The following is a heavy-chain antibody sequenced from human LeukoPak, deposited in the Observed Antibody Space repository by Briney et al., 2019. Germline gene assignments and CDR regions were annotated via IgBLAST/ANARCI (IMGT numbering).Heavy chain of an antibody. CDR1: GGTFSSYA. J-gene: IGHJ4*02. D-gene: IGHD3-10*01. CDR3: ASPASITDVGGFDY. V-gene: IGHV1-69*13. CDR2: IIPIFGTA. Sequence: GASVKVSCKASGGTFSSYAISWVRQAPGQGLEWMGGIIPIFGTANYAQKFQGRVTITADESTSTAYMELSSLRSDDTAVYYCASPASITDVGGFDYWGQGTLVTVSS.